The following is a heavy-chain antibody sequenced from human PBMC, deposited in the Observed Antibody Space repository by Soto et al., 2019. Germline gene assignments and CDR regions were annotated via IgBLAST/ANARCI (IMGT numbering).Heavy chain of an antibody. J-gene: IGHJ3*02. CDR2: INPATGAA. Sequence: QLHLVQSGAVVKKPGASVTVSCSASGYPVTAYYMHWVRQAPGRGLEWMGGINPATGAAKYTQTFQGRVTMTRDTATGTVFMELSDLTSEDTAVFYCARGGGVGVAGSAAFDMWGQGTLVTVSS. V-gene: IGHV1-2*02. CDR3: ARGGGVGVAGSAAFDM. CDR1: GYPVTAYY. D-gene: IGHD3-3*01.